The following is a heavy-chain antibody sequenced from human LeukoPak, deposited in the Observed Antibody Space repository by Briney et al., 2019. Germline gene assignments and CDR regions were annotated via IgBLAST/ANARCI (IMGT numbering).Heavy chain of an antibody. CDR1: GGTFSSYA. CDR2: VIPIFGTA. D-gene: IGHD6-13*01. V-gene: IGHV1-69*13. CDR3: ARVPSRSSWYLHHRDLMSWFDP. Sequence: SVKVSCKASGGTFSSYAISWVRQAPEQGLGWMGGVIPIFGTANYAQKFQGRVTITADESTSTAYMELSSLRSEDTAVYYCARVPSRSSWYLHHRDLMSWFDPWGQGTLVTVSS. J-gene: IGHJ5*02.